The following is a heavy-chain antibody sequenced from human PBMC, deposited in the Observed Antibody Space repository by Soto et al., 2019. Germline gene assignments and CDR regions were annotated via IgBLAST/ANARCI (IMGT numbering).Heavy chain of an antibody. CDR2: IKQDGSAK. V-gene: IGHV3-7*01. D-gene: IGHD3-16*01. CDR3: VRSQSAAYQA. Sequence: EVQLVESGGGLVQPGGSLTLSCAASGFTFSSFWMTWVRQAPGKGLEWVAYIKQDGSAKNYVDSVEGRFTVSRDNAKNSLYLQMNSLRVEDTAVYYCVRSQSAAYQAWGQGTMVIVSS. CDR1: GFTFSSFW. J-gene: IGHJ3*01.